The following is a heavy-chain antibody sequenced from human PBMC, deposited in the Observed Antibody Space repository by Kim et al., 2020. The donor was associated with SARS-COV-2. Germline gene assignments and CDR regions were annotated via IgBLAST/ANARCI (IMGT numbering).Heavy chain of an antibody. CDR1: GFTLSNYN. CDR3: ARDSGLGYAMDV. Sequence: GGSLRLSCVASGFTLSNYNMDWVRQAPGKGLEWVSYISGSSRTIYYTDSVKGRFTISRDNAKNSLYLQMNSLRDEDTAVYYCARDSGLGYAMDVWGQG. D-gene: IGHD1-26*01. V-gene: IGHV3-48*02. J-gene: IGHJ6*02. CDR2: ISGSSRTI.